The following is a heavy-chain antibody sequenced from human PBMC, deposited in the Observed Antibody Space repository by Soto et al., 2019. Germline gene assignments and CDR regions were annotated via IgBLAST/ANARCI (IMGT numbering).Heavy chain of an antibody. Sequence: SETLSPTCTVSGGSLSTYYWNWVRQSAGKGLEWIGRIYSNGKAYYNPYLKSRVTMSLDTLNNQVSLRLSSVTAADTAKYYCARERTYQLSGDDTLEIWGLGTMVTVSS. V-gene: IGHV4-4*07. J-gene: IGHJ3*02. CDR3: ARERTYQLSGDDTLEI. CDR1: GGSLSTYY. D-gene: IGHD2-2*01. CDR2: IYSNGKA.